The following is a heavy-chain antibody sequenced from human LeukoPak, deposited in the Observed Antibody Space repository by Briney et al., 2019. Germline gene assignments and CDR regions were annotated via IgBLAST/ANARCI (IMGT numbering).Heavy chain of an antibody. D-gene: IGHD5-24*01. Sequence: ASVKVSCKASGYSFPIYGVSWVRQAPGQGLEWMGWISGKNGNTNYEQKHQGRVTLTTDTSTSTVYVELRSLRSDDTAVYYCASGREGYNPSDYWGQGTLVTVSS. V-gene: IGHV1-18*01. CDR1: GYSFPIYG. CDR3: ASGREGYNPSDY. J-gene: IGHJ4*02. CDR2: ISGKNGNT.